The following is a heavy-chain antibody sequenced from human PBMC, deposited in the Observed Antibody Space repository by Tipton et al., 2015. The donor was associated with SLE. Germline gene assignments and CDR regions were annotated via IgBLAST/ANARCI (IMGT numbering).Heavy chain of an antibody. CDR3: ARVGYSYGFYHYYYMDV. Sequence: LRLSCTVSGGSISSYYWSWIRQPAGKGLEWIGRIYTSGSTNYNPSLKSRVTMSVDTSKNQFSLKLSSVTAADTAVYYCARVGYSYGFYHYYYMDVWGKGTTVTVSS. J-gene: IGHJ6*03. D-gene: IGHD5-18*01. V-gene: IGHV4-4*07. CDR1: GGSISSYY. CDR2: IYTSGST.